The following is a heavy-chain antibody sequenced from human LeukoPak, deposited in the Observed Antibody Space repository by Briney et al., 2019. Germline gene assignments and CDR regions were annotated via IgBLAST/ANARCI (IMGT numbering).Heavy chain of an antibody. CDR2: IYSDGST. CDR3: ARGTLDN. CDR1: GFSVSTSY. D-gene: IGHD3/OR15-3a*01. Sequence: PGGSLRPSCAASGFSVSTSYINWVRQAPGKGLEWVSVIYSDGSTKYADSVKARFTISRDNSKNMVYLQMKSLRVEDTAVYYCARGTLDNWGQGTLVTVSS. V-gene: IGHV3-53*01. J-gene: IGHJ4*02.